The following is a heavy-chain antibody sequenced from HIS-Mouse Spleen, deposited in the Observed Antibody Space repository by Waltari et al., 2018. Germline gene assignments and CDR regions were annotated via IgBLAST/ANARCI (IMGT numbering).Heavy chain of an antibody. V-gene: IGHV1-8*01. J-gene: IGHJ3*02. CDR3: ARADYDFWSGYYAFDI. CDR2: MNPNSGNT. Sequence: QVQLVQSGAEVKKPGASVKVSCKASGYTFTSYDINWVRQATVQGLEWMGWMNPNSGNTGYAQKFQGRVTMTRNTSISTAYMELSSLRSEDTAVYYCARADYDFWSGYYAFDIWGQGTMVTVSS. D-gene: IGHD3-3*01. CDR1: GYTFTSYD.